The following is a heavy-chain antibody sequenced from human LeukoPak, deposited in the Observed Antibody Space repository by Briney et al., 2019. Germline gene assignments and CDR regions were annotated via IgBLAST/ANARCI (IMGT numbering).Heavy chain of an antibody. V-gene: IGHV3-7*01. CDR1: GFTFSTYW. J-gene: IGHJ4*02. Sequence: GGSLRLSCAASGFTFSTYWMAWVRQAPGKGLEWVANIKGDESARHQADSVKGRFTISRDNTKNSVYLQMSSLRGEDTAVYYCARDVVGSLHYWGQGPLVTVSS. CDR3: ARDVVGSLHY. CDR2: IKGDESAR. D-gene: IGHD1-26*01.